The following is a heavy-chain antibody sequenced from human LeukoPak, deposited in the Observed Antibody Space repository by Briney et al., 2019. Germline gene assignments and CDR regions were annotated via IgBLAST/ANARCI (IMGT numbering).Heavy chain of an antibody. CDR1: GYTFTGYY. D-gene: IGHD2-2*01. V-gene: IGHV1-2*02. CDR2: INPNSGGT. CDR3: ARVQYCGSTSCYAILDY. J-gene: IGHJ4*02. Sequence: GASVKVSCKASGYTFTGYYMHWVRQAPGQGLEWMGWINPNSGGTNYAQKFQGRVTMTRDTSISTAYMELSRLRSDDTAVYYCARVQYCGSTSCYAILDYWGQGTLVTVSS.